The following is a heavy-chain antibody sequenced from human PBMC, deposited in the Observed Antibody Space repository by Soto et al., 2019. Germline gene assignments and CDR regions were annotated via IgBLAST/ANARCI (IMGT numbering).Heavy chain of an antibody. CDR3: AREFIAVAGPSFDY. CDR1: GGSINSSHW. J-gene: IGHJ4*02. CDR2: IYHSGTA. V-gene: IGHV4-4*02. D-gene: IGHD6-19*01. Sequence: QVQLQESGPGLVKPSGTLSLTCAVSGGSINSSHWWSWVRQPPGKGLEWIGEIYHSGTANYNPSLKSRVTISVNQPKNPLPLDLSSLTASDTALYSCAREFIAVAGPSFDYWGQGTLVTVSS.